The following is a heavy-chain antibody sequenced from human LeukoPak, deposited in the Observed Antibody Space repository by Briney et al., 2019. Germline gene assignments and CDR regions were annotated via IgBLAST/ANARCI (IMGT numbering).Heavy chain of an antibody. Sequence: GGSLRLSCAASGFTLSSYSMNWVRQAPGKGLEWVSSISSSSSYIYYADSVKGRFTISRDNAKNSLYLQMNSLRAEDTAVYYCARAQNYGYGSGSYLQYYFDYWGQGTLVTVSS. CDR3: ARAQNYGYGSGSYLQYYFDY. CDR2: ISSSSSYI. J-gene: IGHJ4*02. CDR1: GFTLSSYS. D-gene: IGHD3-10*01. V-gene: IGHV3-21*01.